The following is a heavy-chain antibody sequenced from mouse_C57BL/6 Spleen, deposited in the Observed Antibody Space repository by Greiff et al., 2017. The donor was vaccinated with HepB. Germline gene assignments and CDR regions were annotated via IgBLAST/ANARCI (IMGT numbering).Heavy chain of an antibody. CDR3: ARSGGSTMVTTIDY. CDR2: IYPRSGNT. Sequence: VKLQESGAELARPGASVKLSCKASGYTFTSYGISWVKQRTGQGLEWIGEIYPRSGNTYYNEKFKGKATLTADKSSSTAYMELRSLTSEDSAVYFCARSGGSTMVTTIDYWGQGTTLTVSS. V-gene: IGHV1-81*01. CDR1: GYTFTSYG. J-gene: IGHJ2*01. D-gene: IGHD2-2*01.